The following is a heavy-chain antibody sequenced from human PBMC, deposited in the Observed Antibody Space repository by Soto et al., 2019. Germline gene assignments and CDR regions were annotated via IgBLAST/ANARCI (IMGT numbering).Heavy chain of an antibody. CDR2: IIPIFGTA. Sequence: SVKVSCKASGGTFSSYAISWVRQAPGQGLEWMGGIIPIFGTANYAQKFQGRVTITADKSTSTAYMELSSLRSEDTAVYYCERVHYDSSGYYFDSWGQGTLVTVSS. CDR3: ERVHYDSSGYYFDS. CDR1: GGTFSSYA. V-gene: IGHV1-69*06. J-gene: IGHJ4*02. D-gene: IGHD3-22*01.